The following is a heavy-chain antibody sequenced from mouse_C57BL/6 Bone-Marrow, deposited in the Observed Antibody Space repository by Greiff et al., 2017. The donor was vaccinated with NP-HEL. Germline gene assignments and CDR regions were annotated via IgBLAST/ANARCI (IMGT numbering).Heavy chain of an antibody. D-gene: IGHD2-2*01. J-gene: IGHJ3*01. CDR1: GYTFTSYW. CDR3: AREGDGYGLLAY. Sequence: QVQLQQPGAELVKPGASVTMSCKASGYTFTSYWITWVKQRPGQGLEWLGDIYPGSGSTNYNEKFKSKATLTVDTSASTAYMQLSSLTSEDSAVYYCAREGDGYGLLAYWGQGTLVTVST. CDR2: IYPGSGST. V-gene: IGHV1-55*01.